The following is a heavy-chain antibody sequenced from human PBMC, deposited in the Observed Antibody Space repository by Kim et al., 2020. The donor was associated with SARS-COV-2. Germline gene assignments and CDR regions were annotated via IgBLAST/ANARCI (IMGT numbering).Heavy chain of an antibody. Sequence: GGSLRLSCAASGFTFSSYGMHWVRQAPGKGLEWVAVISYDGSNKYYADSVKGRFTISRDNSKNTLYLQMNSLRAEDTAVYYCAKDPMYYDFWSGYSNYYYYGMDVWGQGTTVTVSS. CDR1: GFTFSSYG. CDR2: ISYDGSNK. D-gene: IGHD3-3*01. CDR3: AKDPMYYDFWSGYSNYYYYGMDV. J-gene: IGHJ6*02. V-gene: IGHV3-30*18.